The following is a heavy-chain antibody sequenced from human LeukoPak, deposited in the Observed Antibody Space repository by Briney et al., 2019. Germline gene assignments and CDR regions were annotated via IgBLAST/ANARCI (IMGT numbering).Heavy chain of an antibody. CDR1: GFTFSDYY. V-gene: IGHV3-11*01. CDR3: VRAYSRGYSDDFDF. Sequence: GGSLRLSCAASGFTFSDYYMSWFRQAPGAGLEWHSYINLNNGTMYYADSVRGRFAISRDNTKNSLYLQMNSLRGEDTAVYYCVRAYSRGYSDDFDFWGQGTLVTVSS. J-gene: IGHJ4*02. CDR2: INLNNGTM. D-gene: IGHD3-22*01.